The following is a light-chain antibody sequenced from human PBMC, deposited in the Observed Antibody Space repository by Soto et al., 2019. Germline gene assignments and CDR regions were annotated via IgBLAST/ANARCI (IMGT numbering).Light chain of an antibody. Sequence: DIQLTQSPSFLSASVGDRVTITCRASQGISSYLAWYQQKPGKAPKLLIYAASALQSGVPSRFSGSGSGTEFTLTNSSLQPEDFATYDGQQLNSYPWTFGQGPKVEIK. J-gene: IGKJ1*01. CDR2: AAS. CDR1: QGISSY. CDR3: QQLNSYPWT. V-gene: IGKV1-9*01.